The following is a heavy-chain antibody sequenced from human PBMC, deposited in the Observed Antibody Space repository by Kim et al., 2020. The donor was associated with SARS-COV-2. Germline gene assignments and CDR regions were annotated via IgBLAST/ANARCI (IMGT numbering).Heavy chain of an antibody. CDR3: ARVADYRVQQLAY. J-gene: IGHJ4*02. CDR1: GYTFANYD. V-gene: IGHV1-8*01. Sequence: ASVKVSCKASGYTFANYDINWVRQATGQGLEWMGWMNPNSGNRGYAQKFQGRVTMTRNTSISTAYMELSSLRSEDTAVYYCARVADYRVQQLAYWGQGTLVTVSS. CDR2: MNPNSGNR. D-gene: IGHD6-13*01.